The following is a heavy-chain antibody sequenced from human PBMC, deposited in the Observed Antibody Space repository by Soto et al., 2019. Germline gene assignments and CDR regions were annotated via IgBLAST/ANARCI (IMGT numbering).Heavy chain of an antibody. J-gene: IGHJ3*02. CDR1: GFSFSTSE. Sequence: PGVSLRLSCAASGFSFSTSEMNWVRQAPGKGLEWVSYISKSSVTAHYADSVKGRFTISRDNAKNSLYLQMHSLRVEDTALYYCAPRKFGSFNIAAFEIWGQGTMVTVSS. CDR3: APRKFGSFNIAAFEI. CDR2: ISKSSVTA. V-gene: IGHV3-48*03. D-gene: IGHD3-16*01.